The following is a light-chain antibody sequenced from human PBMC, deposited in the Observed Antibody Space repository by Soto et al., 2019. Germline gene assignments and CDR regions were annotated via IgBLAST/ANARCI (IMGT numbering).Light chain of an antibody. CDR2: KAS. Sequence: GDRVTINCRASQSITTWLAWYQQKPGKAPKLLINKASSLESGVPSRFSGSGSGTEFTLTISSLQPDDGATYYGQHFNSYPWTFGQGTKVDIK. J-gene: IGKJ1*01. V-gene: IGKV1-5*03. CDR3: QHFNSYPWT. CDR1: QSITTW.